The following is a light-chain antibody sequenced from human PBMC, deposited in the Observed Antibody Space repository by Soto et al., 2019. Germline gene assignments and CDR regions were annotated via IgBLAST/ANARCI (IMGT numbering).Light chain of an antibody. CDR2: AAS. Sequence: EIVMTQSPAILSVSPGERATLSCRASQSISRNLAWYQQKPGQAPRLLIYAASTRATGLPARFSGSGSGTEFTLTISSLQSEDFAVYYCQQYNNWPPTWTFGQGTKVDIK. V-gene: IGKV3-15*01. J-gene: IGKJ1*01. CDR3: QQYNNWPPTWT. CDR1: QSISRN.